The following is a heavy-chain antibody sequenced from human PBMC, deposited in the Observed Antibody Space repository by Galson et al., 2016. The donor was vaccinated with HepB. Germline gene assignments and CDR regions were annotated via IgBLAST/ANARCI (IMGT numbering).Heavy chain of an antibody. CDR1: AATFSTHA. Sequence: SVKVSCKASAATFSTHAITWVRQAPGQGLEWMGVIIPRSGRTNYAQKFQGRLTMTADESTTTVFMELSRLGPDDTAVFYCARGGNLFDSWGQGTLVTVSS. J-gene: IGHJ4*02. V-gene: IGHV1-69*13. D-gene: IGHD4-23*01. CDR2: IIPRSGRT. CDR3: ARGGNLFDS.